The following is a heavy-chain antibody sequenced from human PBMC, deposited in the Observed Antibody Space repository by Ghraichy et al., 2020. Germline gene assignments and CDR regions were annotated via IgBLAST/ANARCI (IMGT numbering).Heavy chain of an antibody. Sequence: GGSLRLSCAGSGFTFSSYAMSWVRQAPGKGLERVSGIINSGSDKDYADAVKGRFTISRDNSKNTLYLQMNSLRVEDTAVYYCAKETGGWLQLGRFDSWGQGTLVTVSS. D-gene: IGHD5-24*01. CDR2: IINSGSDK. CDR3: AKETGGWLQLGRFDS. J-gene: IGHJ4*02. CDR1: GFTFSSYA. V-gene: IGHV3-23*01.